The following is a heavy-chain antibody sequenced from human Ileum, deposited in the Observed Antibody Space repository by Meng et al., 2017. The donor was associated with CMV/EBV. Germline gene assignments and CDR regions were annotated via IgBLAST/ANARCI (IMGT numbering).Heavy chain of an antibody. J-gene: IGHJ6*02. Sequence: GASLKISCAASGFTVSSNYISWVRQAPGKGRERDSVIYSGGSTYYADSVKGRFTISRDNSKNTLYLQMNSLSAEDTAVYYCAREGGDYSNAFYYGMDVWGQGTTVTVSS. CDR1: GFTVSSNY. CDR3: AREGGDYSNAFYYGMDV. D-gene: IGHD4-11*01. V-gene: IGHV3-66*01. CDR2: IYSGGST.